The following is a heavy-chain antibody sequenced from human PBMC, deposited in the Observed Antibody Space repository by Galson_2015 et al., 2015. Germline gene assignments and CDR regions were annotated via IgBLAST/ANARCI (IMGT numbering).Heavy chain of an antibody. Sequence: SPRLPCAASGVSFSDYGMNWVRQGPGRGLAGVSYISRDTTTINHAGTVKGRFTISRDNAKNSLFLQMNSLTDEDTAVYYCASLLYSSVWYLGCWGQGTLVAVSS. J-gene: IGHJ4*02. CDR3: ASLLYSSVWYLGC. V-gene: IGHV3-48*02. CDR2: ISRDTTTI. D-gene: IGHD6-19*01. CDR1: GVSFSDYG.